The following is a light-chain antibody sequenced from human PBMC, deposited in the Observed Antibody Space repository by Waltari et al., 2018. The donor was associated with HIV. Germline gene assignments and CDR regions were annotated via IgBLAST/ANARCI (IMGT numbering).Light chain of an antibody. CDR1: NPNIANHY. CDR2: DNT. CDR3: GTWDNSLKAGV. V-gene: IGLV1-51*01. Sequence: QSVLTQPPSVSAAPGQKVTISCSGSNPNIANHYVAWYQQFPGTAPKLLIFDNTDRPSGIPDRFSGSKSGTSATLGITGLQIGDEADYYCGTWDNSLKAGVFGGGTRLTVL. J-gene: IGLJ3*02.